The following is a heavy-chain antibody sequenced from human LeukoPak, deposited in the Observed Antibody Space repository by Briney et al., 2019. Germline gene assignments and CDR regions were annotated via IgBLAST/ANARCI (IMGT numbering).Heavy chain of an antibody. CDR3: ARDRTKYCRSTSCPLDY. CDR2: INPNSGGT. Sequence: ASVKVSCKASGYTFTTYAMNWVRQAPGQGLEWMGWINPNSGGTNYAQKFQGRVTMTRDTSISTAYMELSRLRSDDTAVYYCARDRTKYCRSTSCPLDYWGQGTLVTVSS. CDR1: GYTFTTYA. V-gene: IGHV1-2*02. J-gene: IGHJ4*02. D-gene: IGHD2-2*01.